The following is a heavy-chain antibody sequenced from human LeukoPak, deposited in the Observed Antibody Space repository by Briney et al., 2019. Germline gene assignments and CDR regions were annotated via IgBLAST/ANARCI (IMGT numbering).Heavy chain of an antibody. J-gene: IGHJ4*02. CDR2: IRPDGDRT. CDR3: AREQSGTRGWYTVDY. CDR1: GFTFSTYA. D-gene: IGHD6-19*01. V-gene: IGHV3-23*01. Sequence: GGSLRLSCAASGFTFSTYAITWVRQGPGKGLEWVSAIRPDGDRTYYANSVRGRFTISRDNSKDTVYLQINGLRVEDAAVYYCAREQSGTRGWYTVDYWGQGTLVTVSS.